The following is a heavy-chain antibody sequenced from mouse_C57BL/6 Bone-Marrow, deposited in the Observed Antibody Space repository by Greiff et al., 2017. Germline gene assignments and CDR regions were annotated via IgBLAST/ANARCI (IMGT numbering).Heavy chain of an antibody. V-gene: IGHV1-55*01. CDR3: ARSWGVRWFFAY. J-gene: IGHJ3*01. CDR2: IYPGSGST. D-gene: IGHD2-3*01. Sequence: VQLQQPGAELVKPGASVKMSCKASGYTFTSYWITWVKQRPGQGLAWIGDIYPGSGSTTYNEKFKSKATLTVDTSSSTAYMQLSSLTSEYSAVYYCARSWGVRWFFAYWGQGTLVTVSA. CDR1: GYTFTSYW.